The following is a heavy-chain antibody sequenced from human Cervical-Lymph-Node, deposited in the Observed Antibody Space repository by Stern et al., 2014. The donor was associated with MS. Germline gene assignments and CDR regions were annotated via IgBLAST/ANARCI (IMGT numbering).Heavy chain of an antibody. CDR1: GYTFTDYY. CDR2: IHPNRGDT. D-gene: IGHD2-21*01. J-gene: IGHJ4*02. CDR3: ARGLATALIADF. Sequence: QVQLVQSGADVKKPGASLKVSCKASGYTFTDYYMQWVRQAPGQGLEWMGWIHPNRGDTNYARKFQGRVTLTRDTSINTAYLELSRLTYDDTAVYYCARGLATALIADFWGQGTLVTVS. V-gene: IGHV1-2*02.